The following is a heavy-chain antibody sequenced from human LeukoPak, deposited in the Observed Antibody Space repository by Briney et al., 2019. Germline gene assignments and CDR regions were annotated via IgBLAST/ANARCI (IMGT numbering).Heavy chain of an antibody. CDR3: ARVRPWVFDY. CDR1: GLTVSSSY. V-gene: IGHV3-53*04. J-gene: IGHJ4*02. Sequence: GGSLRLSCAASGLTVSSSYMSWVRQAPGKGLEWVSIIYIGDNPHYADSVKGRFTISRHNSKNTLYLQMNNLRAEDTAVYYCARVRPWVFDYWGQGTLVTVSS. CDR2: IYIGDNP.